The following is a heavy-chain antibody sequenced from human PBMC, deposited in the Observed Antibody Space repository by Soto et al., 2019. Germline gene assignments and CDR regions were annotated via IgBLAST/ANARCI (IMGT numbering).Heavy chain of an antibody. J-gene: IGHJ6*03. CDR2: INPNSGGT. Sequence: QVQLVQSGAEVKKPGASVKVSCKASGYTFSGYYMHWVRQAPGQGLEWMGWINPNSGGTNYAQKFQGWVTMTRDTTISTAYMELSRLISDDTDVYYCARGVVVVPAATEDYYYYMDVWGKGTTVTVS. D-gene: IGHD2-2*01. CDR1: GYTFSGYY. V-gene: IGHV1-2*04. CDR3: ARGVVVVPAATEDYYYYMDV.